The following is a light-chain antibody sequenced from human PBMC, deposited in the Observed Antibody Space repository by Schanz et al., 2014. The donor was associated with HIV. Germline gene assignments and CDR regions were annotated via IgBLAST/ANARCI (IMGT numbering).Light chain of an antibody. Sequence: QSALTQPASMSGSPGQSITISCTGTSIDVGGYDYVSWYQQHPGKAPKLMIYDVSNRPSGVSNRFSGSKSGNTASLTISGLQAEDEADYYCSSYRSYSTLEGVFGGGTKLTVL. J-gene: IGLJ3*02. CDR2: DVS. CDR3: SSYRSYSTLEGV. CDR1: SIDVGGYDY. V-gene: IGLV2-14*03.